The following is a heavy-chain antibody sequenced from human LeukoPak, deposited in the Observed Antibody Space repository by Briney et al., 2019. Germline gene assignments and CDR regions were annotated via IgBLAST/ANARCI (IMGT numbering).Heavy chain of an antibody. CDR1: GYTFSDYY. CDR3: AREEQHQRGRHFEY. Sequence: ASVKVSCEASGYTFSDYYIHWVRQGPGQGLEWMGWINPNSGTNYAQNFQGRVTMTRDTSTSTAYMELSRLRSGETAVYYCAREEQHQRGRHFEYWGQGTLVTVSS. D-gene: IGHD6-13*01. CDR2: INPNSGT. V-gene: IGHV1-2*02. J-gene: IGHJ4*02.